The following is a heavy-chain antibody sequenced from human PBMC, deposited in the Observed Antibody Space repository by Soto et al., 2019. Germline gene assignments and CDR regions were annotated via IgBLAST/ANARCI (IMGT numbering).Heavy chain of an antibody. CDR1: GFTFSSYW. Sequence: GGSLRLSCAASGFTFSSYWMHWVRQAPGKGLVWVSRINSDGSSTSYADSVKGRFTISRDNAKNTLYLQMNSLRAEDTTVYYCARDVEGERGHYYYYYGMDVWGQGTTVTVSS. V-gene: IGHV3-74*01. CDR3: ARDVEGERGHYYYYYGMDV. D-gene: IGHD1-26*01. CDR2: INSDGSST. J-gene: IGHJ6*02.